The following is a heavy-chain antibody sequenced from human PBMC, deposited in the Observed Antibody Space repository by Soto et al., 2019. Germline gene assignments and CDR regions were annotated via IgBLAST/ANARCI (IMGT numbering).Heavy chain of an antibody. V-gene: IGHV4-61*01. CDR3: SSTSWGYSDSDY. CDR2: VYYSGST. D-gene: IGHD3-22*01. CDR1: GGSAGRGSNY. J-gene: IGHJ4*02. Sequence: QVQLQESGPGRVKPSGTLSLTCIVSGGSAGRGSNYWSWIGQPQGKGLEWIGYVYYSGSTNYTPSIKRRVTISVDTSKNQFALKLSSVTAEDTAVYYCSSTSWGYSDSDYWGQGTLVTVSS.